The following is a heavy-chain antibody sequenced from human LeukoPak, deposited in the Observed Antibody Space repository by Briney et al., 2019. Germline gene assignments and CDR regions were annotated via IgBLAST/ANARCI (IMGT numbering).Heavy chain of an antibody. J-gene: IGHJ4*02. Sequence: PGGSLRLSCAASGFTFSNAWMSWVRQAPGKGLEWVGRIKSKTDGGTTDYAAPVKGRFTISRDDSKNTLYLQMNSLKTEDTAVYYCTTGPGYYSASRTDNWGQGTLVTVSS. V-gene: IGHV3-15*01. CDR1: GFTFSNAW. D-gene: IGHD3-10*01. CDR3: TTGPGYYSASRTDN. CDR2: IKSKTDGGTT.